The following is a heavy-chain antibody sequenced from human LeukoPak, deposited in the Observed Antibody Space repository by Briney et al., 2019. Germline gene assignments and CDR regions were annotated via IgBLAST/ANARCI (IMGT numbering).Heavy chain of an antibody. CDR1: GFTFSSYG. CDR3: ARGITGTNNWFDP. J-gene: IGHJ5*02. Sequence: GGSLRLSCAASGFTFSSYGMHWVRQAPGKGLEWVAFIRYDGSNKYYADSVKGRFTISRDNSKNTLYLQMNSLRAEDTAVYYCARGITGTNNWFDPWGQGTLVTVSS. CDR2: IRYDGSNK. D-gene: IGHD1/OR15-1a*01. V-gene: IGHV3-30*02.